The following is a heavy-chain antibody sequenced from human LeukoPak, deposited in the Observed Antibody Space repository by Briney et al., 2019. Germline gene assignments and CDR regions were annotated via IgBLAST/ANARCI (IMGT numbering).Heavy chain of an antibody. CDR2: INWNGGGT. V-gene: IGHV3-9*01. J-gene: IGHJ4*02. CDR1: GCTFKDYG. CDR3: AKDMHGKPYFYY. D-gene: IGHD1-26*01. Sequence: PGRSLRLSCAATGCTFKDYGMHWVRQPPGKGLEGVSSINWNGGGTNYADSVKGRFTISRDNAHNTLYLHMNSLRGEDTAVYFCAKDMHGKPYFYYWGQGTLVTVSS.